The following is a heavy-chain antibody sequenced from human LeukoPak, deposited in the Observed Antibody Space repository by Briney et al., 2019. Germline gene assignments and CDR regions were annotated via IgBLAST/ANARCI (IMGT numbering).Heavy chain of an antibody. CDR3: ARDIGAAAAGPFDY. CDR2: VSAYNGNT. J-gene: IGHJ4*02. V-gene: IGHV1-18*01. CDR1: GYTFTSYG. Sequence: ASVKVSCKASGYTFTSYGISWVRQAPGQGLEWMGWVSAYNGNTNYAQKLQGRVTMTTDTSTSTAYMELRSLRSDDTAVYYCARDIGAAAAGPFDYWGQGTLVTVSS. D-gene: IGHD6-13*01.